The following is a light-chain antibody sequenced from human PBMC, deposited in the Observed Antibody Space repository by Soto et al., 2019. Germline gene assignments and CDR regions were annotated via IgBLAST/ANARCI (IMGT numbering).Light chain of an antibody. CDR3: QSYDPTLRTSL. CDR1: SSNIGSNT. CDR2: SNN. Sequence: QSVLTQPPSASGTPGQRVTISCSGSSSNIGSNTVNWYQQLPGTAPKLLIYSNNNRPSGVPDRFSGSKSGTSASLAIAGLQAEDEADYYCQSYDPTLRTSLFGGGTKLTVL. J-gene: IGLJ2*01. V-gene: IGLV1-44*01.